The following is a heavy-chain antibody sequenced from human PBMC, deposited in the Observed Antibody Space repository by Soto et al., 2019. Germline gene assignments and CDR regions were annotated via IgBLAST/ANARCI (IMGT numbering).Heavy chain of an antibody. CDR1: GGSITSNW. CDR2: IHHSGSF. V-gene: IGHV4-4*02. CDR3: ARHIPRGWYAYPNWFDP. Sequence: SETLSLTCAVSGGSITSNWWSWVRQPPGKGLEWIGEIHHSGSFNYNPSLRSRVTISVDTSKNQFSLKLSSVTAADTAVYYCARHIPRGWYAYPNWFDPWGQGTLVTVSS. D-gene: IGHD6-19*01. J-gene: IGHJ5*02.